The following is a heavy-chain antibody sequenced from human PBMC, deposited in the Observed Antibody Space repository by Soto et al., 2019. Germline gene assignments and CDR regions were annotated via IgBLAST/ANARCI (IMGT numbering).Heavy chain of an antibody. CDR2: INKSGKT. CDR3: ARESREESVYAPVDS. J-gene: IGHJ5*02. CDR1: GGSIGTSSHY. V-gene: IGHV4-39*02. Sequence: TSETLSLTCAVSGGSIGTSSHYWGWIRQPPGKGPEWIGTINKSGKTYYSPSLKSRVTISVDTSKNQFSLRMSYVTAADTAIYYCARESREESVYAPVDSWGQGTLVTVSS. D-gene: IGHD5-12*01.